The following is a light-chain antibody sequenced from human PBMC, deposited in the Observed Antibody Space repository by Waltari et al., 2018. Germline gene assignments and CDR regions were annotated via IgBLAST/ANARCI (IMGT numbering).Light chain of an antibody. J-gene: IGLJ3*02. V-gene: IGLV1-40*01. Sequence: SVLTQPPSVSGAPGQRVTIPCPGSISNIGAGYDVHWYQQLPGTAPKLLIYGNINRPSGVPDRFSGSQSGTSPSLAITGLLAEDEGDYYCQSYDRSLSGWVFGGGTKLTVL. CDR3: QSYDRSLSGWV. CDR2: GNI. CDR1: ISNIGAGYD.